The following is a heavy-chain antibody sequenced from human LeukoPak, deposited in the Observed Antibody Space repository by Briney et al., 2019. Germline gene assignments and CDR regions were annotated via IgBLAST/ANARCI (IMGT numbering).Heavy chain of an antibody. J-gene: IGHJ4*02. V-gene: IGHV4-4*02. Sequence: SSETLSLTCTVSLDSTTSNFWSWVRQPPGKGLEWIGEIHRSGSPNYNPSLQSRVTISIDGSRNQIALELSSVTAADTAVYYCAREILGGFNPGAYWGQGTLATVSS. CDR1: LDSTTSNF. D-gene: IGHD1-14*01. CDR2: IHRSGSP. CDR3: AREILGGFNPGAY.